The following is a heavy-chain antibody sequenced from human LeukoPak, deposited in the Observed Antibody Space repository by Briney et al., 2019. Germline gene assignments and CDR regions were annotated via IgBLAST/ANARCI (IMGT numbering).Heavy chain of an antibody. Sequence: GASVKVSCKASGYTFTSYYMHWVRQASGQGLEWMGIINPSGGSTSYAQKFQGRVTMTRDMSTSTVYMELSSLRSEDTAVYYCARARGDSSGSGGYFDYWGQGTLVTVSS. J-gene: IGHJ4*02. D-gene: IGHD3-22*01. CDR3: ARARGDSSGSGGYFDY. CDR1: GYTFTSYY. V-gene: IGHV1-46*01. CDR2: INPSGGST.